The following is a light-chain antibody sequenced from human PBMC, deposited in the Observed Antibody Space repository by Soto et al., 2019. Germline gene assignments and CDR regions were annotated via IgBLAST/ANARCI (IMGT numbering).Light chain of an antibody. Sequence: QSALTQPASVSGSPGQSITISCTGTSSDVGSYNLVSWYQQHPGKAPKLMIYEGSKRPSGVSNRFSGSKAGNKAALTISGLQAEDAADYYCCSYAGSSTFDVVFGGGTKLTVL. V-gene: IGLV2-23*03. CDR2: EGS. CDR3: CSYAGSSTFDVV. J-gene: IGLJ2*01. CDR1: SSDVGSYNL.